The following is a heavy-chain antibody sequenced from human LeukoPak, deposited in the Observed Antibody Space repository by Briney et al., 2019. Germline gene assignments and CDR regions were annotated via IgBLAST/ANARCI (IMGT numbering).Heavy chain of an antibody. V-gene: IGHV3-11*04. CDR1: GFTFSDYY. CDR2: ISSSGSTI. J-gene: IGHJ4*02. Sequence: GGSLRLSCAASGFTFSDYYMSWIRQAPGKGLEWVSYISSSGSTIYYADSVKGRFTISRNNSKNTLYLQLNTLRAEDTAVYYCAKGGGSGYGSGTLSNWGQGTLVTVSS. CDR3: AKGGGSGYGSGTLSN. D-gene: IGHD3-10*01.